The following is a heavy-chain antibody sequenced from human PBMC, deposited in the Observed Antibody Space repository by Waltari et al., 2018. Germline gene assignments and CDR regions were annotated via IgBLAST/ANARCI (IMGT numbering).Heavy chain of an antibody. Sequence: EVQLVESGGGLVKPGGSLRLSCSASGFPFSTAWMNWMRQAPGKGLEWVGRIKSTVDGGTTDYAAPVQGRFTISRDDSKNTLYLQMSSLRTEDTAVYYCLFVDTALIIPDVFDLWGQGTLVTVSS. CDR3: LFVDTALIIPDVFDL. J-gene: IGHJ3*01. CDR2: IKSTVDGGTT. D-gene: IGHD5-18*01. V-gene: IGHV3-15*01. CDR1: GFPFSTAW.